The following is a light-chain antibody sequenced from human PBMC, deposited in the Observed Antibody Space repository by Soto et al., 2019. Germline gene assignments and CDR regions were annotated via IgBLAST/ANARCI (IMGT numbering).Light chain of an antibody. V-gene: IGLV1-44*01. Sequence: QAVVTQPLSASASPGQRVTISCSGGSSNIGSNTVAWYQHLPGTAPPRLIFTAGQRPSGVPGRFSGSKSGTSASLAISGLQSEDEADYHCSSLAGSYNLVFGGGTKLTVL. CDR1: SSNIGSNT. CDR2: TAG. CDR3: SSLAGSYNLV. J-gene: IGLJ3*02.